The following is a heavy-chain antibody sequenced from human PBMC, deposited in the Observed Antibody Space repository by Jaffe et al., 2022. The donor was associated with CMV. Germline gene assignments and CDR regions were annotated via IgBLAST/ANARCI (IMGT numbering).Heavy chain of an antibody. Sequence: EVQLVESGGGLVKPGGSLRLSCAASGFTFSNAWMSWVRQAPGKGLEWVGRIKSKTDGGTTDYAAPVKGRFTISRDDSKNTLYLQMNSLKTEDTAVYYCTTKYVGATLRGDPWGQGTLVTVSS. D-gene: IGHD1-26*01. CDR3: TTKYVGATLRGDP. CDR2: IKSKTDGGTT. J-gene: IGHJ5*02. CDR1: GFTFSNAW. V-gene: IGHV3-15*01.